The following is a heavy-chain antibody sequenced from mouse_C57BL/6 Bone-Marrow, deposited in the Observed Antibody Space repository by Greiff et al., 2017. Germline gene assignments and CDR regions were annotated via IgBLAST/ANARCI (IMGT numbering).Heavy chain of an antibody. Sequence: QVHVKQSGPELVKPGASVKISCKASGYTFTDYYINWVKQRPGQGLEWIGWIFPGSGSTYYNEKFKGKATLTVDKSSSTAYMLLSSLTSEDSAVYFCARSGELRRKVAMDYWGQGTSVTVSS. CDR1: GYTFTDYY. V-gene: IGHV1-75*01. CDR2: IFPGSGST. J-gene: IGHJ4*01. CDR3: ARSGELRRKVAMDY. D-gene: IGHD2-4*01.